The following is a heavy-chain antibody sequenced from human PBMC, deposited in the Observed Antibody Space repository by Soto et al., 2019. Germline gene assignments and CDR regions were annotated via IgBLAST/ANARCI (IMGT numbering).Heavy chain of an antibody. CDR3: ARDLYCTDGVCYHGFDY. V-gene: IGHV3-7*01. Sequence: EVQLVESGGGLVQPGGSLRLSCAASGFTFSNYWMSWVRQAPGKGLEWVANIKQDGSEKYYVDSVKGRFTISRDNAKNSLDLQMNSLEAEDTAVYYCARDLYCTDGVCYHGFDYWGPGTLVTVSS. J-gene: IGHJ4*02. D-gene: IGHD2-8*01. CDR2: IKQDGSEK. CDR1: GFTFSNYW.